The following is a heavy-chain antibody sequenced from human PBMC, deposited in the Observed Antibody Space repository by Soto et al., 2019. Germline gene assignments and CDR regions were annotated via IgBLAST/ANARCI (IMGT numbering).Heavy chain of an antibody. Sequence: SETLSLTCTVSGGSISNDNYYWSWIRQPPGKGLEWIAYIYYSGSTYYNPSLKSRRAISVDPSKNQFSLKLSSVTAADTAVYSRARTTSPGPSYEARADFERWGQGTLVAVSS. V-gene: IGHV4-30-4*01. J-gene: IGHJ5*02. CDR1: GGSISNDNYY. CDR3: ARTTSPGPSYEARADFER. CDR2: IYYSGST. D-gene: IGHD6-6*01.